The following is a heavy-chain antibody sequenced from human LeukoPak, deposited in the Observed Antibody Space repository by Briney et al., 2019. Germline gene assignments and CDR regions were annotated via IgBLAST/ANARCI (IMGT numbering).Heavy chain of an antibody. CDR2: IAGSAGKA. J-gene: IGHJ4*02. D-gene: IGHD3-10*01. CDR1: GFTFSSFA. CDR3: GKDPMPRGTTYDY. V-gene: IGHV3-23*01. Sequence: GASLRLSCAASGFTFSSFAMTWVRQAPCRGLDWLSSIAGSAGKAYSEDSVKVRFTLSTSNSKTTLYLQMNSLRAEDTAIYFCGKDPMPRGTTYDYWGQGTLVTVSS.